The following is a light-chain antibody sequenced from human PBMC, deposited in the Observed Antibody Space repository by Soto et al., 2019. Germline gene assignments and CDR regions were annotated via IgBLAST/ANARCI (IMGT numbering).Light chain of an antibody. V-gene: IGLV1-44*01. CDR2: TNN. J-gene: IGLJ3*02. CDR1: YSNIGSNT. Sequence: QSVLTQPPSASGTPGQRVTISCSGSYSNIGSNTVNWYQQFPGAAPKLLISTNNQRPSAVPARFSGSKSGSSASLTITGLQSDDEAVYYCAAWDDSLNGRGVFGGGTKLTVL. CDR3: AAWDDSLNGRGV.